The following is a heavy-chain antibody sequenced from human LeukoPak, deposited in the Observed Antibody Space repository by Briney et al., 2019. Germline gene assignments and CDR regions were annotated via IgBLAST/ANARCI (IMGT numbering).Heavy chain of an antibody. D-gene: IGHD2-2*01. J-gene: IGHJ5*02. Sequence: ASVKVSCKASGYTFTGYYMHWVRQAPGQGLEWMGWINPNSGGTNYAQKFQGWVTMTRHTSISTAYMELSRLRSDDTAVYYCARARGYCSSTSCLGHPNWFDPWGQGTLVTVSS. CDR3: ARARGYCSSTSCLGHPNWFDP. CDR2: INPNSGGT. V-gene: IGHV1-2*04. CDR1: GYTFTGYY.